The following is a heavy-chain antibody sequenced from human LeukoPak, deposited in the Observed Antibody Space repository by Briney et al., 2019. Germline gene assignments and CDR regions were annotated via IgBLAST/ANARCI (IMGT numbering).Heavy chain of an antibody. D-gene: IGHD7-27*01. CDR3: ARRTGDPTYFDY. Sequence: ASVKVSCKASGYTFTSYDINWVRQATGQGLEWMGWMNPNSGNTGYAQKFQGRVTITRDTSISTAYMELSSLRSEDTAVYYCARRTGDPTYFDYGGQGPLVSVSS. CDR1: GYTFTSYD. V-gene: IGHV1-8*03. J-gene: IGHJ4*02. CDR2: MNPNSGNT.